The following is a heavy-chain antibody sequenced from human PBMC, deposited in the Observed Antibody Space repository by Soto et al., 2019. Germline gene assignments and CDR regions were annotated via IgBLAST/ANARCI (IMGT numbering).Heavy chain of an antibody. Sequence: ASVKVSCKVSGYTLTELSMHWVRQAPGKGLEWMGGFDPEDGETIYAQKFQGRVTMTEDTSTDTAYMELSSLRSEDTAVYYCATDPPTQGAYCDGDCYSVTAGYWGQGTLVTVSS. D-gene: IGHD2-21*02. V-gene: IGHV1-24*01. J-gene: IGHJ4*02. CDR1: GYTLTELS. CDR2: FDPEDGET. CDR3: ATDPPTQGAYCDGDCYSVTAGY.